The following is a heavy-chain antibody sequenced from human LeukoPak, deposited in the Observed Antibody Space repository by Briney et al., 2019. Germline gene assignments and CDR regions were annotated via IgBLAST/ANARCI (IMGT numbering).Heavy chain of an antibody. CDR1: GFTVSSNY. CDR2: IYSGGST. V-gene: IGHV3-53*01. CDR3: ARDLRGGYSYGDVYYGMDV. J-gene: IGHJ6*02. D-gene: IGHD5-18*01. Sequence: GGSLRLSCAASGFTVSSNYMSWVRQAPGKGLEWVSVIYSGGSTYYADSVKGRFTISRDNSKNTLYLQMNSLRAEDTAVYYCARDLRGGYSYGDVYYGMDVWGQGTTVTVSS.